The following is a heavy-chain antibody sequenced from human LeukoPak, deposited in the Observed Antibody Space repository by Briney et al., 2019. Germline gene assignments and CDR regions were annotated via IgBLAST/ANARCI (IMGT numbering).Heavy chain of an antibody. CDR3: ARRGYSSGWYGENAFDI. J-gene: IGHJ3*02. CDR2: ISAYNGNT. CDR1: GYTFTSYG. D-gene: IGHD6-19*01. V-gene: IGHV1-18*01. Sequence: GASVKVSCKASGYTFTSYGISWVRQAPGQGLEWMGWISAYNGNTNYAQKLQGRVTMTTDTSTSTAYMELRSLRSDDTAVYYCARRGYSSGWYGENAFDIWGQGTMVTVSS.